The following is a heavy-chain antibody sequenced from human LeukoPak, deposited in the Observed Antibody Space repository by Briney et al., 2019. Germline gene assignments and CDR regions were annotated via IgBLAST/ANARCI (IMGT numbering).Heavy chain of an antibody. CDR3: ARGLLRFSWLDFDY. CDR1: GGTFSSYA. D-gene: IGHD3-3*01. V-gene: IGHV1-69*05. CDR2: ITPIFGTA. J-gene: IGHJ4*02. Sequence: SVKVSCKTSGGTFSSYAISWVRQAPGQGLEWMGGITPIFGTANYAQKFQGRVTITTDESTSTAYMELSSLRSEDTAVYYCARGLLRFSWLDFDYWGQGTLVTVSS.